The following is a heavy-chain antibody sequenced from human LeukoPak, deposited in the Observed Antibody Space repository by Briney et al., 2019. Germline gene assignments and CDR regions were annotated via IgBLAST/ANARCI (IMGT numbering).Heavy chain of an antibody. Sequence: QPSETLSLTCSVSGYSISSGYYWGWIRQPPGKGLEWIGSIYHSGSTSYNPSLKSRVTISVDTSKNQFSLKLSSVTAADTAVYYCARVRAYSLDCWGQGTLVTVSS. J-gene: IGHJ4*02. CDR1: GYSISSGYY. V-gene: IGHV4-38-2*02. CDR2: IYHSGST. D-gene: IGHD5-18*01. CDR3: ARVRAYSLDC.